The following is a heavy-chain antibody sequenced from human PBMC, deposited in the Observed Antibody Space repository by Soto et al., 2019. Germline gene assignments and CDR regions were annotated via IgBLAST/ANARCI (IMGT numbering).Heavy chain of an antibody. J-gene: IGHJ4*02. CDR3: VKGVEQMLIRSAHEF. CDR1: GFTFSNYA. CDR2: ISGNGGST. Sequence: GGSLRLSCSASGFTFSNYAMHWVRQAPGKGLEYLSVISGNGGSTYYADSVKGRFTISRDNSKNTRYLQMGSLTTEDTAVYYCVKGVEQMLIRSAHEFGGRGTRVTVSS. D-gene: IGHD2-15*01. V-gene: IGHV3-64D*08.